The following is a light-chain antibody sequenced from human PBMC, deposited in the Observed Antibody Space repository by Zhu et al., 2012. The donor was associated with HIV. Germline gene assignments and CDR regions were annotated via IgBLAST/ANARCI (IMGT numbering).Light chain of an antibody. CDR2: AAS. V-gene: IGKV1-NL1*01. CDR1: QGISDS. CDR3: QQYLIPPWT. Sequence: DIQMTQSPSSLSASVGDRVTITCRASQGISDSLAWYQQKPGKAPNLLLYAASTLESGVPSRFSGSGSGTVYTLTISSLQPEDFATYYCQQYLIPPWTFGQGPRWKSN. J-gene: IGKJ1*01.